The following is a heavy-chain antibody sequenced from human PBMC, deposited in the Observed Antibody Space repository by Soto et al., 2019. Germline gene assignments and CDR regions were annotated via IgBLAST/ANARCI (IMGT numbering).Heavy chain of an antibody. V-gene: IGHV1-69*01. Sequence: VSCKASGGTFSSYAISWVRQAPGQGHEWMGGVIPIFGTANYAQKLQGRVTITADESTSTAYMELSRLRSEDTAVYYCAIPGAFDIWGQGTMVTVSS. CDR2: VIPIFGTA. D-gene: IGHD3-10*01. CDR3: AIPGAFDI. CDR1: GGTFSSYA. J-gene: IGHJ3*02.